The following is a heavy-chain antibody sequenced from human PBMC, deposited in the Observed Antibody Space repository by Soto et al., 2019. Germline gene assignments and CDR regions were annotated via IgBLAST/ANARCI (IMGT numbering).Heavy chain of an antibody. CDR1: GYTFTSYG. D-gene: IGHD2-2*01. Sequence: ASVKVSCKASGYTFTSYGISWVRQAPGQGLEWMGWISAYNGNTNYAQKLQGRVTMTTDTSTSTAYMELRSLRSDDTAVYYCARGVSLAGYCSSTSCYLVGSWFDPWGQGTLVTVSS. J-gene: IGHJ5*02. V-gene: IGHV1-18*01. CDR2: ISAYNGNT. CDR3: ARGVSLAGYCSSTSCYLVGSWFDP.